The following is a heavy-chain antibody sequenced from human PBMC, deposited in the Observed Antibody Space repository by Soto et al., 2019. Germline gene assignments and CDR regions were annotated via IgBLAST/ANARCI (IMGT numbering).Heavy chain of an antibody. CDR3: AREKVGTTFFDN. J-gene: IGHJ4*02. V-gene: IGHV4-38-2*02. Sequence: SETLSRTCSVSGFAISRGYYWSWVRQPPGKGLEWIGSIYPSVSSYHNPSLATRLGLSIDASKNQFTLNLTSVTAADTALYFCAREKVGTTFFDNWGQGIQVTVSS. CDR1: GFAISRGYY. CDR2: IYPSVSS. D-gene: IGHD2-21*02.